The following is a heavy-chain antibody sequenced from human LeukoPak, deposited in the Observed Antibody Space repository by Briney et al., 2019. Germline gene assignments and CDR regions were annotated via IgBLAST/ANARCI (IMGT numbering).Heavy chain of an antibody. J-gene: IGHJ5*02. CDR1: GGSISSSSYY. Sequence: SETLSLTCTVSGGSISSSSYYWGWIRQPPGKGLEWIGSIHFGGDTYYNPSLKSRVTISIDTSENQFSLKLSSVTAAETAVYYCARQGDRNSIHHLDWFDPWGQGTLVTVSS. D-gene: IGHD3-16*01. CDR3: ARQGDRNSIHHLDWFDP. CDR2: IHFGGDT. V-gene: IGHV4-39*01.